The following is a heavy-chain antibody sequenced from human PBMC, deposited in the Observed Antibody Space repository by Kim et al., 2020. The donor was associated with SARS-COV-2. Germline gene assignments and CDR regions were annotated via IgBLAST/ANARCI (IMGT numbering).Heavy chain of an antibody. Sequence: ASVKVSCKTSGHFFTRDSIHWVRQAPGHGLEWMGGIDCGNGNTIYSQKFQGRVTFTTDTSASTAYMELRFLRSDDSAVHYQLGGFYFDYWGQATFVTLSS. CDR2: IDCGNGNT. J-gene: IGHJ4*02. V-gene: IGHV1-3*01. CDR3: LGGFYFDY. CDR1: GHFFTRDS. D-gene: IGHD6-13*01.